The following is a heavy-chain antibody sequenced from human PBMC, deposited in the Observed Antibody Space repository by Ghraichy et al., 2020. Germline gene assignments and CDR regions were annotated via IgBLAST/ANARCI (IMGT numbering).Heavy chain of an antibody. Sequence: SQTLSLTCTVSDGSINSGNSYWAWIRQPPGKGLEWIGNIYSSENIDYSGTTYYNPSLKSRVTISVDTSKNQFSLRVSSVTAADTAVYYCAANLPVAQDSGWFAPWGQGTLVTVSS. CDR2: IYSSENIDYSGTT. D-gene: IGHD1-26*01. V-gene: IGHV4-39*01. CDR1: DGSINSGNSY. CDR3: AANLPVAQDSGWFAP. J-gene: IGHJ5*02.